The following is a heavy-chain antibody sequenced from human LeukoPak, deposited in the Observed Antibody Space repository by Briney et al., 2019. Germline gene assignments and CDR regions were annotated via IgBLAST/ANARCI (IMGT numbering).Heavy chain of an antibody. D-gene: IGHD3-16*01. CDR3: ARGSGRFGELYL. Sequence: SETLSLTCTVSGYSISSGCYWGWIRQPPGKGLEWIGSIYHSGSTNYNPSLKSRVTMSVDTSKNQFSLKLSSVTAADTAVYYCARGSGRFGELYLRGQGTLVTVSS. V-gene: IGHV4-38-2*02. CDR2: IYHSGST. J-gene: IGHJ4*02. CDR1: GYSISSGCY.